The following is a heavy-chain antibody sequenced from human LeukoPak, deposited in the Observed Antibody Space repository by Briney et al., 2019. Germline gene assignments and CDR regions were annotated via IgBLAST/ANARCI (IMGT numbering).Heavy chain of an antibody. CDR1: SGSISSYY. Sequence: PSETLSLTCTVSSGSISSYYWSWIRQPPGKGLEWIGYIYATGSTNYNPSLKSRVTISVDTSTNQFSLNLRSVTAADTAVYYCARHGSVRSPLGPWGQGTLVTVSS. V-gene: IGHV4-4*09. CDR2: IYATGST. D-gene: IGHD3-10*01. CDR3: ARHGSVRSPLGP. J-gene: IGHJ5*02.